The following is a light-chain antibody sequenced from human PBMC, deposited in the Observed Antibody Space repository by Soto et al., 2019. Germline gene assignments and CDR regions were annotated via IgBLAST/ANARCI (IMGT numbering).Light chain of an antibody. J-gene: IGKJ2*01. CDR1: QSVSNNY. Sequence: EIVLAQSPVTLSLSPGERATLSCRASQSVSNNYLAWYQHKPGQAPRLLIYGASSRATGIPDRFSGSGSGTDFTLTISRLEPEDFAVYYCQQYGSSPMYTFAQGTKVDNK. V-gene: IGKV3-20*01. CDR3: QQYGSSPMYT. CDR2: GAS.